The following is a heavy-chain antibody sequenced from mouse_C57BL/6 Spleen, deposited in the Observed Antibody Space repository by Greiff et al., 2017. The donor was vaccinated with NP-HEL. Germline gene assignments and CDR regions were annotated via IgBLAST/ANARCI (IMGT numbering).Heavy chain of an antibody. CDR3: ARRGGYDGETYAMDY. CDR1: GFTFSSYG. V-gene: IGHV5-6*02. J-gene: IGHJ4*01. Sequence: EVKVVESGGDLVKPGGSLKLSCAASGFTFSSYGMSWVRQTPDKRLEWVATISSGGSYTYYPDSVKGRFTISRDNAKNTLYLQMSSLKSEDTAMYYCARRGGYDGETYAMDYWGQGTSVTVSS. D-gene: IGHD2-2*01. CDR2: ISSGGSYT.